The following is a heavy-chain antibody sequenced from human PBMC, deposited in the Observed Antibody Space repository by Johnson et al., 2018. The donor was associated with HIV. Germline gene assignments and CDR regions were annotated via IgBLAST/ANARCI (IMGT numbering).Heavy chain of an antibody. J-gene: IGHJ3*02. D-gene: IGHD6-13*01. CDR3: AKDGGARGSSWYEGVFDI. V-gene: IGHV3-30*18. CDR2: ISYDGSNK. CDR1: GFTFSSYG. Sequence: QVQLVESGGGVVQPGRSLRLSCAASGFTFSSYGMHWVRQAPGKGLEWLAVISYDGSNKYYADSVKGRFTISRANSKNTLYLQINSLIAEDTAVYYCAKDGGARGSSWYEGVFDIWGQGTMVTVSS.